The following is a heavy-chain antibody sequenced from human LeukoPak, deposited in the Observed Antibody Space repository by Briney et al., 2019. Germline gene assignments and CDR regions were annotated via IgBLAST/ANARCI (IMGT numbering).Heavy chain of an antibody. D-gene: IGHD2-2*01. CDR2: ISYSGST. V-gene: IGHV4-39*01. J-gene: IGHJ1*01. Sequence: LRLSCAASGFTFNSYEMNWIRQPPGKGLEWVGTISYSGSTHSNPSLKSRATISVDTSRNQFSLRLTSVTAADTAVYYCARQYCTSANCDRGFFQHWGQGTLVAV. CDR1: GFTFNSYE. CDR3: ARQYCTSANCDRGFFQH.